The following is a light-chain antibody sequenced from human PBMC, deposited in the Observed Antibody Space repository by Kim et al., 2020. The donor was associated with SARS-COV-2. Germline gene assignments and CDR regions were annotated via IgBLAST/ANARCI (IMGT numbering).Light chain of an antibody. CDR1: SGHSSYA. V-gene: IGLV4-69*01. CDR2: LNSDGSH. CDR3: PTWGTGLRV. Sequence: QLVLTQSPSASASLGASVKLTCTLSSGHSSYAIAWHQQQPEKGPRYLMILNSDGSHSRGDGIPDRFSGSSSAAERYLTISSLQSEDEADYYCPTWGTGLRVFGGGTQLTVL. J-gene: IGLJ3*02.